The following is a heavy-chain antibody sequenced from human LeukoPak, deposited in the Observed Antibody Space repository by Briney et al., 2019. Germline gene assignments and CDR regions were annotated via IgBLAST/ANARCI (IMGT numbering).Heavy chain of an antibody. J-gene: IGHJ4*02. CDR2: ISAYNGDT. D-gene: IGHD2-2*01. CDR1: GYTFTSYS. Sequence: ASVNVSCKTSGYTFTSYSITWVRQAPGQGLEWMGWISAYNGDTKYAQNLQGRVTMTTDTSTSTGYMELRSLRSDDTAVYYCARVHSYCSSTSCLDYWGQGTLVTVSS. CDR3: ARVHSYCSSTSCLDY. V-gene: IGHV1-18*01.